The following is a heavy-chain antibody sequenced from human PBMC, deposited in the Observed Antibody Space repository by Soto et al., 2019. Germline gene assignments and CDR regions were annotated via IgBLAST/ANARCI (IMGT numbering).Heavy chain of an antibody. CDR1: GGSFSGYY. J-gene: IGHJ3*02. Sequence: PSETLSLTCAVYGGSFSGYYWSWIRQPPGKGLEWIGEINHSGSTNYNPSLKSRVTISVDTSKNQFSLKLSSVTAADTAVYYCARGTKRPSDAFDIWGQGTMVTVSS. D-gene: IGHD6-25*01. V-gene: IGHV4-34*01. CDR2: INHSGST. CDR3: ARGTKRPSDAFDI.